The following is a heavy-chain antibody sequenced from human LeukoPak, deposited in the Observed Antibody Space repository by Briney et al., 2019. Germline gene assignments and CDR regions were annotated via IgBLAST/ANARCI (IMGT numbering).Heavy chain of an antibody. J-gene: IGHJ6*03. CDR2: IRYDGSNK. CDR1: GFTFSSYG. CDR3: ARATCSTSCFGLGPYYMDV. V-gene: IGHV3-30*02. Sequence: GGSLRLSCAASGFTFSSYGMHWVRQAPGKGLEWVAFIRYDGSNKYYADSVKGRFTISRDNSKNTLYLQMNSLRAEDTAVYYCARATCSTSCFGLGPYYMDVWGKGTTVTVSS. D-gene: IGHD2-2*01.